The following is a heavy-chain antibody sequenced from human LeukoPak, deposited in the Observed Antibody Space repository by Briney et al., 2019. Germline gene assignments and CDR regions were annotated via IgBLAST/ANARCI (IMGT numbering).Heavy chain of an antibody. CDR2: INPNSGGT. J-gene: IGHJ4*02. D-gene: IGHD2-15*01. V-gene: IGHV1-2*02. CDR1: GYTFTGYY. Sequence: ASVKVSCKASGYTFTGYYMHWVRQAPGQGLEWMGWINPNSGGTNYAQKFQGRVTMTRDTSISTAYMELSRLRSDDTAVYYCARAFSGYCSGGSCYGVPDYWAQGTLVTVSS. CDR3: ARAFSGYCSGGSCYGVPDY.